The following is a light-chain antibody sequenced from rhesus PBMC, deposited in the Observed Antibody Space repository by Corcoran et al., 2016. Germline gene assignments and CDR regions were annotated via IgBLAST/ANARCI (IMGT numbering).Light chain of an antibody. CDR2: KAA. V-gene: IGKV1-21*01. CDR3: QESSCFPLT. J-gene: IGKJ4*01. Sequence: DIQMTQSPSSLSASVGDKVNITGRASQDISSWLAWYQQQAGKTPKLLIYKAASLQSGVPSRFTGSGSGTDFTLTINSLEAEDAATYYCQESSCFPLTFGGGTKVELK. CDR1: QDISSW.